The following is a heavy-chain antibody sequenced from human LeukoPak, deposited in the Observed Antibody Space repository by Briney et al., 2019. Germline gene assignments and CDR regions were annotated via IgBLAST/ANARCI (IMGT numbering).Heavy chain of an antibody. V-gene: IGHV3-48*03. CDR3: ARYQLDSGPLGDAFDI. CDR1: GFIFSRHE. J-gene: IGHJ3*02. CDR2: IGGAGTAI. D-gene: IGHD2-15*01. Sequence: GGSLRLSCVGSGFIFSRHEMHWVRQAPGKGLEWVSYIGGAGTAINYADSVKDRFTISRDNTKNSLYLQMSSLRAEDTAVYYCARYQLDSGPLGDAFDIWGQGTMVIVSS.